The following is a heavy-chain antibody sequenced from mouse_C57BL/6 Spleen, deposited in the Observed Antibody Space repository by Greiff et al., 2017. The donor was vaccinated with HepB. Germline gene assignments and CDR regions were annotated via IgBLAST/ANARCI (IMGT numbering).Heavy chain of an antibody. CDR2: INPSSGYT. V-gene: IGHV1-4*01. Sequence: QVQLQQSGAELARPGASVKMSCKASGYTFTSYTMHWVKQRPGQGLEWIGYINPSSGYTKYNQKFKDKATLTADKSSSTAYMQLSSLTSEDSAVYYCARRGNYYGSSPYYFDYWGQGTTLTVSS. D-gene: IGHD1-1*01. J-gene: IGHJ2*01. CDR1: GYTFTSYT. CDR3: ARRGNYYGSSPYYFDY.